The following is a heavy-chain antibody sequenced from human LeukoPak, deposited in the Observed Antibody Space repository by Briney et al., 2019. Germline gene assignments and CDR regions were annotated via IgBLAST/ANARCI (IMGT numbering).Heavy chain of an antibody. V-gene: IGHV3-74*01. CDR2: INADGSTA. D-gene: IGHD1-14*01. Sequence: GGSLRLSCAASGFTFGNSWVHWVRQAPGKGLVWVSLINADGSTATYADSVKGRFTISRDNARNTLSLQMNSLTIEDTAVYYCVVVVEPPDSDGFDVWGQGTMTTVSS. CDR3: VVVVEPPDSDGFDV. CDR1: GFTFGNSW. J-gene: IGHJ3*01.